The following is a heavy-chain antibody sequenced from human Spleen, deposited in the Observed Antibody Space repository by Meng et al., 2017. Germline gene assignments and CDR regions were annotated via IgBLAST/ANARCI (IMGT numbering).Heavy chain of an antibody. D-gene: IGHD2-15*01. Sequence: GESLKISCKGSGYTFSNYWIGWVRQMPGKGLEWMGITYPGDSDTRYSPSFQGQVTISADKSISTAYLQWSSLKASDTAMYYCARRAGGYCSGGICYSVYYFDYWGQGTLVTVSS. J-gene: IGHJ4*02. CDR2: TYPGDSDT. CDR1: GYTFSNYW. V-gene: IGHV5-51*01. CDR3: ARRAGGYCSGGICYSVYYFDY.